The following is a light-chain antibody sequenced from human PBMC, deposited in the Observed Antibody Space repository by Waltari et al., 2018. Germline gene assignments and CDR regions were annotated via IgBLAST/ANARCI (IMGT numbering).Light chain of an antibody. CDR1: QRISDY. Sequence: DIQMTQSPSSLSVSVGGRVTITCRATQRISDYLNWYQQKPGKAPNLLIYAASHVKTGVPSRFSGSGSGTHFTLTISSLQPEDFATYFCQQSHTAPWTFGQGTKV. J-gene: IGKJ1*01. V-gene: IGKV1-39*01. CDR3: QQSHTAPWT. CDR2: AAS.